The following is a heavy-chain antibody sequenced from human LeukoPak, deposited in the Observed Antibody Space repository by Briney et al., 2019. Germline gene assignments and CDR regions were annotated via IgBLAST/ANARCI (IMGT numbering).Heavy chain of an antibody. Sequence: PSETLSLTCTVSGGSISSSSYYWGWIRQPPGKGLEWIGSIYYSGSTYYNPSLKSRVTISVDTSKNQFSLKLSSVTAADTAVYYCARLSGLGSSPVTNYINDYWGQGTLVTVSS. J-gene: IGHJ4*02. CDR2: IYYSGST. CDR1: GGSISSSSYY. V-gene: IGHV4-39*01. CDR3: ARLSGLGSSPVTNYINDY. D-gene: IGHD6-13*01.